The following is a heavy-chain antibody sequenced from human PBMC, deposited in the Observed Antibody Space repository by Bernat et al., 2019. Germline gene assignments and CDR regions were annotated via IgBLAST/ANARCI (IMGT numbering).Heavy chain of an antibody. CDR2: ISGSGDTT. Sequence: VQVLESGGGLVQPGGSLRLSCAPSGFTFTNYAMSWVRQAPGKGLEWVSGISGSGDTTYYADSVKGRFTISRDNSKTTLYLQLSSLRAEDTAVYYCAKHYSYFTWARIDGWGQGTLVTVSS. J-gene: IGHJ4*02. CDR1: GFTFTNYA. CDR3: AKHYSYFTWARIDG. D-gene: IGHD4-11*01. V-gene: IGHV3-23*01.